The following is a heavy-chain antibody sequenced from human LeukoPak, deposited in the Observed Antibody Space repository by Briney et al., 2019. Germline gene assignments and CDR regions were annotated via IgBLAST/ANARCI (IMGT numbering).Heavy chain of an antibody. V-gene: IGHV3-23*01. J-gene: IGHJ4*02. Sequence: GGSLRLSCAASGFTFSNAWMSWVRQAPGKGLEWVSAISGSGGSTYYADSVKGRFTISRDNSKNTLYLQMNSLRAEDTAVYYCAKAHYYYGSGSYIDYWGQGTLVTVSS. CDR2: ISGSGGST. D-gene: IGHD3-10*01. CDR3: AKAHYYYGSGSYIDY. CDR1: GFTFSNAW.